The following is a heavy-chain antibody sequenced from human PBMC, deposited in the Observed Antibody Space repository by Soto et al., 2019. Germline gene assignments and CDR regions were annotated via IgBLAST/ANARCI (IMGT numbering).Heavy chain of an antibody. J-gene: IGHJ4*02. CDR2: ISPWNGHT. CDR1: GYTLINNA. D-gene: IGHD4-17*01. CDR3: ARYFDYGDLKYYFDY. Sequence: ASVKVSCKASGYTLINNAISWVRQAPGQGLEWMGWISPWNGHTNYAQNLQGRVTMTTDTSTSTAYMELRSLRPDDTAVYYCARYFDYGDLKYYFDYWGQGTLVTVSS. V-gene: IGHV1-18*01.